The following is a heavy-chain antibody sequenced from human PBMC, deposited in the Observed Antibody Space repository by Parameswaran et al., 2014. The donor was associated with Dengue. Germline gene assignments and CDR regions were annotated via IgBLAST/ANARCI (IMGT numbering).Heavy chain of an antibody. CDR2: INPSAGST. Sequence: WVRQAPGQGLEWMGIINPSAGSTVYAQKFQGRVIMIRDTSTSTVYMELSSLRSEDTAVYYCARDLTERVRSGDSRGYFAYWGQGTVVTVSS. V-gene: IGHV1-46*01. J-gene: IGHJ4*02. D-gene: IGHD3-22*01. CDR3: ARDLTERVRSGDSRGYFAY.